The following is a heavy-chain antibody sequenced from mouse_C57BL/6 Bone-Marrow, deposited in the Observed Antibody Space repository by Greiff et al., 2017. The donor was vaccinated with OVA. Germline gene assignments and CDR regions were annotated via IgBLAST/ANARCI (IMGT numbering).Heavy chain of an antibody. Sequence: EVKLVESGEGLVKPGGSLKLSCAASGFTFSSYAMSWVRQTPEKRLEWVAYISSGGDYIYYADTVKGRFTISRDNARNTLYLQMSGLKSEDTAMYYCTRVYSNYNFDYWGQGTTLTVSS. CDR3: TRVYSNYNFDY. CDR1: GFTFSSYA. V-gene: IGHV5-9-1*02. J-gene: IGHJ2*01. CDR2: ISSGGDYI. D-gene: IGHD2-5*01.